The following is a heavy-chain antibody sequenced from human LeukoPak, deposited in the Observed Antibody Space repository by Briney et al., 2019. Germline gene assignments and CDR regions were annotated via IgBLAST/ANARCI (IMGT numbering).Heavy chain of an antibody. D-gene: IGHD5-18*01. CDR3: ARDLSRDSNALGYGMDV. Sequence: TGGSLRLSCPASGFSLGAYAMPWVRQAPVKGLEWVAMISFDGSNKYSGDSVKGRFTISRDNSKNTLYLQMNSLRPEDTAVYYCARDLSRDSNALGYGMDVWGQGTTVTVSS. CDR2: ISFDGSNK. CDR1: GFSLGAYA. V-gene: IGHV3-30*04. J-gene: IGHJ6*02.